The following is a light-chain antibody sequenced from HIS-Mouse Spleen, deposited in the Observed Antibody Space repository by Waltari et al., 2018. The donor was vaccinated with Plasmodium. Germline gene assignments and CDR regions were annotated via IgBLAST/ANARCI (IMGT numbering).Light chain of an antibody. V-gene: IGKV3-11*01. CDR3: QQRSNWPSLT. CDR1: QRVSSY. Sequence: EIVLTQSPATLSLSPGARATLSCRASQRVSSYLAWYQQKPGQAPRLLIYDASNRATGITARFSGSGSGTDFTLTISSLEPEDFAVYYCQQRSNWPSLTFGGGTKVEIK. CDR2: DAS. J-gene: IGKJ4*01.